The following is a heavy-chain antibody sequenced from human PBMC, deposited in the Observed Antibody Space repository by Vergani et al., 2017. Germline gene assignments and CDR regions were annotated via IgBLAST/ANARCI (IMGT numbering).Heavy chain of an antibody. J-gene: IGHJ6*03. V-gene: IGHV1-8*01. CDR1: GYTFTSYD. CDR2: MNPNSGNT. Sequence: QVQLVQSGAEVTKPGASVKVSCKASGYTFTSYDINWVRQATGQGLEWMGWMNPNSGNTGYAQKFKGRVTMTRNTSISTAYMELSSLRSEDTAVYYCARGWGLLTWYYMDVWGKGTTVTVSS. CDR3: ARGWGLLTWYYMDV. D-gene: IGHD3-16*01.